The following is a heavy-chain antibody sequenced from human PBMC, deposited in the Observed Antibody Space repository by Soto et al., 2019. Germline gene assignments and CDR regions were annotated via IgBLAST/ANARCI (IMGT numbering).Heavy chain of an antibody. CDR3: ATDSGTSDD. V-gene: IGHV3-7*01. D-gene: IGHD1-1*01. Sequence: EVQLVESGGDLVQPGGSLRLACAASGFTFSTYWMSWVRQAPGKGLEWVANIKQDGSERYYVDSVKGRFTISRDNAKNSMYLQMNSLRAEDTAVYYCATDSGTSDDWGQGTLVTVSS. CDR1: GFTFSTYW. J-gene: IGHJ4*02. CDR2: IKQDGSER.